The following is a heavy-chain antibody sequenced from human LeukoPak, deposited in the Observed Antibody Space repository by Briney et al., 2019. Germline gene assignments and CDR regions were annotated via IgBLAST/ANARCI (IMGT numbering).Heavy chain of an antibody. J-gene: IGHJ4*02. D-gene: IGHD5-24*01. CDR3: ARVEIGSLDY. V-gene: IGHV3-30*01. CDR2: ISTDGSNK. CDR1: GFTFSSFA. Sequence: GGSPRLSCAASGFTFSSFAMHWGRRAPGTGLEAGTVISTDGSNKYYANSVQGRFTISSDNSKNTLYLQMTSLRAADTAVYYCARVEIGSLDYWGQGTLVTVSS.